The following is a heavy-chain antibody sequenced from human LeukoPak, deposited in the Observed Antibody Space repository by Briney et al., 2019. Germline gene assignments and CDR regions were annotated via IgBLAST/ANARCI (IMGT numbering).Heavy chain of an antibody. Sequence: RPGGSLRLSCAASGFTFDDYGMSWVCQAPGKGLEWVSGINWNGGSTGYADSVKGRFTISRDNAKNSLYLQMNSLRAEDTAVYYCARTYYDFWSGYFGTVELYYFDYWGQGTLVTVSS. CDR3: ARTYYDFWSGYFGTVELYYFDY. J-gene: IGHJ4*02. D-gene: IGHD3-3*01. CDR1: GFTFDDYG. V-gene: IGHV3-20*04. CDR2: INWNGGST.